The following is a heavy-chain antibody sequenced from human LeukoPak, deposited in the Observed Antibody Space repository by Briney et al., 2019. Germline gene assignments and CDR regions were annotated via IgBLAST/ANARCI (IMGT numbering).Heavy chain of an antibody. J-gene: IGHJ4*02. CDR1: GFTFSSYA. CDR3: VRDSTILRGVIGYFDY. Sequence: PGGSLRLSCAASGFTFSSYAMHWVRQAPGKGLEWVAVISYDGSNKYYADSVKGRFTISRDNSKNTVNLQMHSLGAEDRAVHYCVRDSTILRGVIGYFDYWGQGTLVTVSS. D-gene: IGHD3-10*01. V-gene: IGHV3-30-3*01. CDR2: ISYDGSNK.